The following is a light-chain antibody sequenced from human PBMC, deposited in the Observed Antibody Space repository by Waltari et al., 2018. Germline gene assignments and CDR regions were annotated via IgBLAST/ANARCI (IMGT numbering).Light chain of an antibody. CDR1: QSVSSN. Sequence: EIVMTQSPATLSVSPGERATLSCMASQSVSSNLAWYQQNPGQAPRLLIYGSSTRATGVPARFSGSGSGTEFTLTISSLQSEDFAVYYCQQYNDWPRTFGQGTKVEIK. CDR2: GSS. CDR3: QQYNDWPRT. V-gene: IGKV3-15*01. J-gene: IGKJ1*01.